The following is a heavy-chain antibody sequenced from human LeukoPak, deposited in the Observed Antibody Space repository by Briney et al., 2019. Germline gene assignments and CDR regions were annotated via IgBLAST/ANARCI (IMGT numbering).Heavy chain of an antibody. D-gene: IGHD5-18*01. V-gene: IGHV3-11*01. J-gene: IGHJ2*01. CDR2: ISSPGTTQ. CDR1: GFRISDYY. CDR3: ASGIQPRLSWFIDL. Sequence: PGGTLSLSCAASGFRISDYYMTWIRQAPGKGPEWVAYISSPGTTQYYVDSVKGLITISRDNAKNSMLLQRNSPRAEATAEYYGASGIQPRLSWFIDLGGRGTQVIVSS.